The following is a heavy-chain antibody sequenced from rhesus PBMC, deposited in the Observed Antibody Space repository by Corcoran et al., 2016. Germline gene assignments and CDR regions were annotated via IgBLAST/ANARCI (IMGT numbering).Heavy chain of an antibody. CDR1: GGSISSSNW. D-gene: IGHD5-36*01. CDR2: IGGTSSTT. CDR3: ARRGGAYGFFDY. V-gene: IGHV4-65*02. J-gene: IGHJ4*01. Sequence: QVQLQESGPGLVKPSETLSLTCAVSGGSISSSNWWSWNRQPPDKGLVCIGNIGGTSSTTYYTPSLKSRVPISKDTSKNQFSLKLSSVTAADTAVYYCARRGGAYGFFDYWGQGVLVTVSS.